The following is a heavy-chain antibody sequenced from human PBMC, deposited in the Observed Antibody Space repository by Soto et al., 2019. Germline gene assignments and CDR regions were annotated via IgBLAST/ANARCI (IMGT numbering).Heavy chain of an antibody. Sequence: PSETLSLTCAVYGGSFSGYYWSWIRQPPGKGLEWIGEINHSGSTNYNPSLKSRVTISVDTSKNQFSLKLSSVTAADTAVYYCARGFGLAAAGSDDAFDIWGQGTMVT. J-gene: IGHJ3*02. CDR1: GGSFSGYY. V-gene: IGHV4-34*01. D-gene: IGHD6-13*01. CDR2: INHSGST. CDR3: ARGFGLAAAGSDDAFDI.